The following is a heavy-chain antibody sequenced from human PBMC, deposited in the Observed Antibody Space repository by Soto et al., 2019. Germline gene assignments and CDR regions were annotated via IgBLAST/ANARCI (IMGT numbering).Heavy chain of an antibody. CDR1: GGTFSSYA. CDR2: IIPIFGTA. J-gene: IGHJ6*02. Sequence: ASVKVSCKASGGTFSSYAISWVRHAPGQGLEWMGGIIPIFGTANYAQKFQGRVTITADESTSTAYMELSSLRSEDTAVYYCARARWDIVVVPAAIFGMDVWGQGTTVTVYS. V-gene: IGHV1-69*13. D-gene: IGHD2-2*01. CDR3: ARARWDIVVVPAAIFGMDV.